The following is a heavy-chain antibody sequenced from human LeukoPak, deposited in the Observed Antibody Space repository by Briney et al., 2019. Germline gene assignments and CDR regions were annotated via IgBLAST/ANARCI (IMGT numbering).Heavy chain of an antibody. Sequence: ASVKVSCKASGYTFTSYDINWVRQATGQGLEWMGWMNPNSGNTGYAQKFQGRVTITRNTSISTAYMELSSLRSDDTAVYYCARDHDDYYGSGSYLDAFDIWGQGTMVTVSS. D-gene: IGHD3-10*01. CDR2: MNPNSGNT. CDR3: ARDHDDYYGSGSYLDAFDI. J-gene: IGHJ3*02. CDR1: GYTFTSYD. V-gene: IGHV1-8*03.